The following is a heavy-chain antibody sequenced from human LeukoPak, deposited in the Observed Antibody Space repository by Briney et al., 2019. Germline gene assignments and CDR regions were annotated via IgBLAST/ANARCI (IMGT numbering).Heavy chain of an antibody. CDR1: GGSISSSSYY. V-gene: IGHV4-39*07. D-gene: IGHD3-16*02. J-gene: IGHJ4*02. CDR2: IYHSGGT. CDR3: ARDNRYFDY. Sequence: SETLSLTCTVSGGSISSSSYYWGWIRQPPGKGLEWIGSIYHSGGTYYNPSLKSRVTISVDTSKNQFSLKLSSVTAADTAVYYCARDNRYFDYWGQGTLVTVSS.